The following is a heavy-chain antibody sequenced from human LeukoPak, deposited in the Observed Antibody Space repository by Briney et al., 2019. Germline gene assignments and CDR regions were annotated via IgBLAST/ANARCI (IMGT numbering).Heavy chain of an antibody. CDR1: GVSISGRW. J-gene: IGHJ4*02. CDR3: GYTNNFYH. D-gene: IGHD3-16*02. V-gene: IGHV3-7*01. CDR2: IKHDGSEE. Sequence: GESLRLSCVASGVSISGRWMNWVRQAPGQGLEWVANIKHDGSEEYYVDSVKGRFTISRDDGRNSVSLQMNSVRTEDTAVYYCGYTNNFYHWGQGTLVVVSS.